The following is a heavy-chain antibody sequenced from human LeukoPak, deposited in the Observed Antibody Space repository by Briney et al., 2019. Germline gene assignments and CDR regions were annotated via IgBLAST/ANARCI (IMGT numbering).Heavy chain of an antibody. CDR1: GFTLSSYE. CDR3: ARGTWYCGGDCYSGFDY. Sequence: PGGSLRLSCAASGFTLSSYEMNWVRQAPGKGLEWVSYISSSGSTIYYAESVKCRFTIYRDNAKNSLYLQMNILRAEDTAVYYCARGTWYCGGDCYSGFDYWGQGTLVTVSS. D-gene: IGHD2-21*02. V-gene: IGHV3-48*03. J-gene: IGHJ4*02. CDR2: ISSSGSTI.